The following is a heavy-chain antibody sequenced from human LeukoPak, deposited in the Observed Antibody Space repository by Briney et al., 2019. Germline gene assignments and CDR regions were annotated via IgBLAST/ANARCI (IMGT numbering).Heavy chain of an antibody. J-gene: IGHJ4*02. CDR3: ARTPDGADY. CDR2: IKQDGTEI. CDR1: GFTFNNYW. D-gene: IGHD3-10*01. Sequence: GSLRLSCAASGFTFNNYWMTWFRQAPGKGLEWVANIKQDGTEIYYVDSVRGRFIISRDNAENSLYLQMNSLRVEDTAVYYCARTPDGADYWGQGTLVTVSS. V-gene: IGHV3-7*01.